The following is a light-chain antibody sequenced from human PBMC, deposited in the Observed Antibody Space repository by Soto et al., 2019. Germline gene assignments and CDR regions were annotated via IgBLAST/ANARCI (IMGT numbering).Light chain of an antibody. CDR3: SSYTSSSTLGV. CDR1: SSDVGGYNY. J-gene: IGLJ2*01. CDR2: EVS. Sequence: QSVLTQPASVSGSPGQSITISCTGTSSDVGGYNYVSWYQQHPGKAPKLMIYEVSNRPSGVSNRFSGSKSGNTASLTISGLPAEDAADYYCSSYTSSSTLGVFGGGTKLTVL. V-gene: IGLV2-14*01.